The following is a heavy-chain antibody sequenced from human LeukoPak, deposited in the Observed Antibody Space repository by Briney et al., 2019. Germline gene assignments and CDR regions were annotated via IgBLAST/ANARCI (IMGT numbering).Heavy chain of an antibody. V-gene: IGHV4-59*01. Sequence: PSETLSLTCTVSGGSISSYYWSWIRQPPGKGLEWIGYIYYGGSTNYNPSLKSRVTISVDTSKNQFSLKLSSVTAADTAVYYCARVVDMYSSGWYDYWGQGTLVTVSS. CDR2: IYYGGST. CDR1: GGSISSYY. CDR3: ARVVDMYSSGWYDY. J-gene: IGHJ4*02. D-gene: IGHD6-19*01.